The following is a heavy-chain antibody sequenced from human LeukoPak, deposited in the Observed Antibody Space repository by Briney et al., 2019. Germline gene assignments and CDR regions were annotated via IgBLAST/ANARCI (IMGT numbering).Heavy chain of an antibody. Sequence: SETLSLTCAVYGGSFSGYYWSWIRQPPGKGLQWIGYIYYSGSTNYNPSLKSRVTMSVDTSRNHFSLKLTSVTAADTAVYYCARHVYGSGAGPFDCWGQGTLVTVSS. J-gene: IGHJ4*02. CDR1: GGSFSGYY. CDR3: ARHVYGSGAGPFDC. V-gene: IGHV4-59*08. D-gene: IGHD3-10*01. CDR2: IYYSGST.